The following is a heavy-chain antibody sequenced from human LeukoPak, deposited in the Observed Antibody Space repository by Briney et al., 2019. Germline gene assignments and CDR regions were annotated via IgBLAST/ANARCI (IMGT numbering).Heavy chain of an antibody. CDR2: ISAYNGYT. CDR1: GYTFTSYG. D-gene: IGHD4-17*01. Sequence: ASVKVSCKASGYTFTSYGISWVRQAPGQGLEWMGWISAYNGYTNYAQKLQGRVTLTTDTSTSTAYMELRSLRSDDTAVYYCARGWLKDRGLRPVYYYYGMDVWGQGTTVTVSS. CDR3: ARGWLKDRGLRPVYYYYGMDV. V-gene: IGHV1-18*01. J-gene: IGHJ6*02.